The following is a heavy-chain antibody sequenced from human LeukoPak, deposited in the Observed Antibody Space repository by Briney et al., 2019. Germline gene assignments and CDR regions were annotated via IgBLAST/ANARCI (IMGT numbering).Heavy chain of an antibody. CDR1: GFTVSTNC. CDR3: AKDPDYGGNSGVDYFDY. Sequence: GGSLRLSCAASGFTVSTNCMTWVRQPPGKRLEWVSTIYSGGTTYYADSVMGRFTISRHNSRNTLYLQMNSLRAEDTAVYYCAKDPDYGGNSGVDYFDYWGQGTLVTVSS. CDR2: IYSGGTT. D-gene: IGHD4-23*01. J-gene: IGHJ4*02. V-gene: IGHV3-53*01.